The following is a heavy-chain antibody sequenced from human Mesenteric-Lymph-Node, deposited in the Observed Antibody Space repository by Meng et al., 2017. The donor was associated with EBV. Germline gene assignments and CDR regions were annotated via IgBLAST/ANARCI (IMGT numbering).Heavy chain of an antibody. Sequence: QITLKESGLTLVKPTQTLTLTCTFSGFSLGTSGVGVGWIRQPPGKALEWLALVYWDDDKRYSPSLKSRLTITKGTSKNQVVLTMTNMDPVDTDTYYCAHRPPMGFGESTSDYFDYWGQGTLVTVAS. CDR2: VYWDDDK. V-gene: IGHV2-5*02. J-gene: IGHJ4*02. CDR1: GFSLGTSGVG. CDR3: AHRPPMGFGESTSDYFDY. D-gene: IGHD3-10*01.